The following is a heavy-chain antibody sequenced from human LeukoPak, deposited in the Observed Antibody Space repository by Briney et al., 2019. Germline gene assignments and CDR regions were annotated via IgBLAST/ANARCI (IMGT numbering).Heavy chain of an antibody. D-gene: IGHD3-22*01. Sequence: RSGGSLRLSCAASGFTFSSYSMNWIRQAPGKGLEWVSYINSSSSTIYYADSVKGRFTISRDNAKNSLYLQMNSLRDEDTAVYYCAREGGTRGYYYDSSGYYSVDDAFDIWGQGTMVTVSS. V-gene: IGHV3-48*02. CDR1: GFTFSSYS. J-gene: IGHJ3*02. CDR3: AREGGTRGYYYDSSGYYSVDDAFDI. CDR2: INSSSSTI.